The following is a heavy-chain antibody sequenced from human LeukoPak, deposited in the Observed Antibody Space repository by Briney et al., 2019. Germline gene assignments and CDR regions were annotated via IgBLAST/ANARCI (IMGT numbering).Heavy chain of an antibody. Sequence: SETLSLTCTVSGYSISSGYYWGWIRQPPGKGLEWIGSIYHSGSTYYNPSLKSRVTISVDTSKNQFSLKLSSVTAADTAVYYRASTLAVLRLGELSGNDAFDIWGQGTMVTVSS. CDR2: IYHSGST. J-gene: IGHJ3*02. V-gene: IGHV4-38-2*02. CDR1: GYSISSGYY. CDR3: ASTLAVLRLGELSGNDAFDI. D-gene: IGHD3-16*02.